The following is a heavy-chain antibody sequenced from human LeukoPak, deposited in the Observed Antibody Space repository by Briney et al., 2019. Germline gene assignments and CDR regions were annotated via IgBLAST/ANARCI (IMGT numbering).Heavy chain of an antibody. CDR1: GVTLSTYA. D-gene: IGHD1-26*01. V-gene: IGHV3-23*01. J-gene: IGHJ2*01. CDR2: ISSSGSGDNT. CDR3: ANDRTVGASYWYFDL. Sequence: GGSLRLSGAASGVTLSTYAMSWARQAPGKGLEWVSGISSSGSGDNTYYADSVKGRFTISRDSSKNTLFLHMNTLRAEDTAIYYCANDRTVGASYWYFDLWGRGTLVTVSS.